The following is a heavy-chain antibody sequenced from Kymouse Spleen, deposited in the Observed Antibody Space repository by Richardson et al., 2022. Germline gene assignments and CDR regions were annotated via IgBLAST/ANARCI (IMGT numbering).Heavy chain of an antibody. CDR2: ISSSSSYI. CDR1: GFTFSSYS. Sequence: EVQLVESGGGLVKPGGSLRLSCAASGFTFSSYSMNWVRQAPGKGLEWVSSISSSSSYIYYADSVKGRFTISRDNAKNSLYLQMNSLRAEDTAVYYCARGRYNWNSDAFDIWGQGTMVTVSS. D-gene: IGHD1-7*01. CDR3: ARGRYNWNSDAFDI. V-gene: IGHV3-21*03. J-gene: IGHJ3*02.